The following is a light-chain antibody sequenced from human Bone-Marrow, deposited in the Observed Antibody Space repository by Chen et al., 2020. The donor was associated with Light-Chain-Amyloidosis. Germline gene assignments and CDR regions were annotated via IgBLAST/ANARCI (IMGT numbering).Light chain of an antibody. Sequence: QSAPTQPASVAGSPGQSTTISCTGTSSDVGGDKHVSWYQQHPDQAPKLMIYEVTKRPSWVPYRFSCSKSDNTASLTISGLQTEDEADYFCSSYTITNTLVFGSGTRVTVL. V-gene: IGLV2-14*01. CDR2: EVT. CDR1: SSDVGGDKH. CDR3: SSYTITNTLV. J-gene: IGLJ1*01.